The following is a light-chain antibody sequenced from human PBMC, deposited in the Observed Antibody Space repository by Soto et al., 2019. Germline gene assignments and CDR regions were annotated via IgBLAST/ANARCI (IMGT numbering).Light chain of an antibody. J-gene: IGKJ1*01. Sequence: DIVMTQSPDSLAVSLGERATINCKSSQSGLYSSNNKNYLAWYQQKPGQPPKLLIYWASTRESGVPDRFSGSGSGTHFTLTISSMPAEDVAVYYCQQYYTTLTWTFGQGTKVEIK. CDR1: QSGLYSSNNKNY. CDR2: WAS. V-gene: IGKV4-1*01. CDR3: QQYYTTLTWT.